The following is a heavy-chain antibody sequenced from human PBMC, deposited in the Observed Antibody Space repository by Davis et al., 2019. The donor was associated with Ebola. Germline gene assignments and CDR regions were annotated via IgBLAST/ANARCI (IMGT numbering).Heavy chain of an antibody. CDR3: AGDAYYYDSSGYYLDY. V-gene: IGHV1-18*04. D-gene: IGHD3-22*01. CDR2: INPHNGNT. CDR1: GYTFTNYG. J-gene: IGHJ4*02. Sequence: ASVKVSCKASGYTFTNYGITWVRQAPGQGLEWMGWINPHNGNTNYAQNVQGRVIMTSDTATTTAYMEVGSLRSEDTAVYYCAGDAYYYDSSGYYLDYWGQGTLVTVSS.